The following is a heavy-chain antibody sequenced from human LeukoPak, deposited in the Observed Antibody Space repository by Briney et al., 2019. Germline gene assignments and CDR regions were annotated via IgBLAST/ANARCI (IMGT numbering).Heavy chain of an antibody. Sequence: PSETLSLTCTVSGGSISSSSYYWGWIRQPPGKGLEWIGSIYYSGSTYYNPSLKSRVTISVDTSKNQFSLKLSSVTAADTAVYYCARDGVDWNDGLILGMDVWGQGTTVTVSS. J-gene: IGHJ6*02. CDR3: ARDGVDWNDGLILGMDV. D-gene: IGHD1-1*01. CDR1: GGSISSSSYY. V-gene: IGHV4-39*07. CDR2: IYYSGST.